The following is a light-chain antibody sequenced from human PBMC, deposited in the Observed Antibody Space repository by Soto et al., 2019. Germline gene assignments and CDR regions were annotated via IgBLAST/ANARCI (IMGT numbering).Light chain of an antibody. CDR3: SSYTSSSTLEGYV. Sequence: QSALTQPASVSGSPGQSITISCTGTSSDVGGYHYVSCYQQHPGKAPKLMIYEFSNRPSGVSKRFSGSKSGNTASLTISGLQAEDEDDYYCSSYTSSSTLEGYVFGTGTK. V-gene: IGLV2-14*01. J-gene: IGLJ1*01. CDR2: EFS. CDR1: SSDVGGYHY.